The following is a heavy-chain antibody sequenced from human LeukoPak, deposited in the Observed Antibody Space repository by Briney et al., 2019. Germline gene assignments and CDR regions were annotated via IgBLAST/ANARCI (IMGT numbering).Heavy chain of an antibody. D-gene: IGHD3-10*01. V-gene: IGHV5-51*01. J-gene: IGHJ5*02. CDR1: GYSFINYW. Sequence: GGSLQISCKASGYSFINYWLGWGRQGPGKGLEWIGIIYPGDSDTRYSPSFQGQVTISADSSISTAFLQWNSLKPSDSAIYYCARRNSMVRGALDPWGQGTLVTVSS. CDR2: IYPGDSDT. CDR3: ARRNSMVRGALDP.